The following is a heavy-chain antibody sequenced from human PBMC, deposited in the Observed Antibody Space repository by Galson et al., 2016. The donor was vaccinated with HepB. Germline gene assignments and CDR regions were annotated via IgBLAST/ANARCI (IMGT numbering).Heavy chain of an antibody. CDR1: GFTFTDYY. Sequence: SVKVSCKASGFTFTDYYIHWVRQAPGQGLEWMGWINPISDGRNYAQKFQGRITMTSDTSITTAYMDLTSLRSDDTAVYYCARPTASGTYYNPFDYWGQGTLVTVSS. V-gene: IGHV1-2*02. D-gene: IGHD3-10*01. CDR3: ARPTASGTYYNPFDY. CDR2: INPISDGR. J-gene: IGHJ4*02.